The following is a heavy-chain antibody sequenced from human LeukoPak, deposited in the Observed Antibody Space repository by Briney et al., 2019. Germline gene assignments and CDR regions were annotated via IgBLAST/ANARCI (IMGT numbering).Heavy chain of an antibody. V-gene: IGHV3-9*01. CDR2: ISWNSGSI. CDR3: ARWIQLSTLNAFDI. Sequence: QPGGSLRLSCTASGFTFDEYVMHWVRQAPGKGLEWVSGISWNSGSIGYADSVKGRFTISRDNAKNSLYLQMNSLRAEDTAVYYCARWIQLSTLNAFDIWGQGTMVTVSS. J-gene: IGHJ3*02. CDR1: GFTFDEYV. D-gene: IGHD5-18*01.